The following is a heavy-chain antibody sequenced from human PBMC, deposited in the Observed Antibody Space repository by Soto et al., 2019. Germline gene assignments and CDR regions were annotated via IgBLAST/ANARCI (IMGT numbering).Heavy chain of an antibody. D-gene: IGHD2-8*01. J-gene: IGHJ5*02. CDR2: IIPIFGTA. Sequence: SVRRSCKSSGDTMCRYAISCGLLAAGQGLEWMGGIIPIFGTANYTQKFQGRVTITADESTRTAYMELSSLRSEDTAVYYCARRRGSNGWFDLWGQGTLVTVSS. CDR3: ARRRGSNGWFDL. V-gene: IGHV1-69*01. CDR1: GDTMCRYA.